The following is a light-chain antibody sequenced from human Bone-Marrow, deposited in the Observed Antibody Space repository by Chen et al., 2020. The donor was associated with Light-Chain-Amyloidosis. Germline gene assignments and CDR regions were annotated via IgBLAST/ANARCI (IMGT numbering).Light chain of an antibody. CDR2: AAS. CDR1: QSMSRN. J-gene: IGKJ1*01. CDR3: QQSYTMPWT. Sequence: DIQMTQSPSALSAAVGDRVTITCRASQSMSRNLNWYQQKPGKAPKLLIYAASSLHSVVPSRFSGSGSGTDFTLTISSLQPEDVATYCWQQSYTMPWTFGLGTKVEIK. V-gene: IGKV1-39*01.